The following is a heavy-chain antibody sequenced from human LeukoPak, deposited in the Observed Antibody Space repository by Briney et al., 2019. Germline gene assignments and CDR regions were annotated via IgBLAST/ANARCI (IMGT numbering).Heavy chain of an antibody. CDR2: IIPIFGTA. J-gene: IGHJ4*02. CDR3: ASGVYYYDSSGYYHDY. V-gene: IGHV1-69*13. D-gene: IGHD3-22*01. CDR1: GGTFSSYA. Sequence: SVKVSCKASGGTFSSYAISWVRQTPGQGLEWMGGIIPIFGTANYAQKFQGRVTITADESTSTAYMELSSLRSEDTAVYYCASGVYYYDSSGYYHDYWGQGTLVTVSS.